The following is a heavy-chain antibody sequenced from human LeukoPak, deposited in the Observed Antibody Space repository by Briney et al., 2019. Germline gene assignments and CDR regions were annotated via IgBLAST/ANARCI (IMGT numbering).Heavy chain of an antibody. Sequence: SETLSLTCSASGGYINTRSYFWGWIRQSPGKGLEWIASMYYSGTTYYNPSLKSRVTVSVDTLKSQLSLKLSSVTAADTAVYYCARQRGSGWYHPHLFWGQGILVTVSS. D-gene: IGHD6-19*01. CDR3: ARQRGSGWYHPHLF. CDR1: GGYINTRSYF. V-gene: IGHV4-39*01. J-gene: IGHJ4*02. CDR2: MYYSGTT.